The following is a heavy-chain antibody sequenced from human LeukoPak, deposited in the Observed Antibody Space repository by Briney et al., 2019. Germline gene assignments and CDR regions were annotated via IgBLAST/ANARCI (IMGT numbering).Heavy chain of an antibody. CDR1: GYTFTGYY. CDR3: ARDRIGSSFPRNAFDI. V-gene: IGHV1-2*02. CDR2: INPNSGGK. Sequence: GAAVTVSCKASGYTFTGYYMHWVGQAAGQEGEGVGWINPNSGGKNFARKFQGRVTMTGDTSISTAYMELSRLSSDDTAVYYCARDRIGSSFPRNAFDIWGQGTMVTVSS. D-gene: IGHD6-6*01. J-gene: IGHJ3*02.